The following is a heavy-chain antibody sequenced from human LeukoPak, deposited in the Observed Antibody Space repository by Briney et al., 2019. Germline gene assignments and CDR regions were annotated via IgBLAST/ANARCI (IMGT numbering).Heavy chain of an antibody. D-gene: IGHD2-15*01. V-gene: IGHV3-74*01. J-gene: IGHJ4*02. CDR2: INKDGSVI. CDR3: VKGRGSSRVGYFDY. Sequence: GGSLLLCFAASGYTLRCSLIHWVRQAPGKGLVWVSRINKDGSVIDYAESVKGRFSISRDNAKNKLYLQMNSLRVEDTAIYYCVKGRGSSRVGYFDYGGQGALVTVSS. CDR1: GYTLRCSL.